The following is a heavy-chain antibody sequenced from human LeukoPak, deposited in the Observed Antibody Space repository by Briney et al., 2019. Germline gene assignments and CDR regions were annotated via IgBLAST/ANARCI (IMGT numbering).Heavy chain of an antibody. D-gene: IGHD3-22*01. Sequence: PSETLSLTCSVSGASISRNTYYWGWIRQSPGKGLEWIGTFYYTGSTYYSPSLKSRITISVDTSKNHFSLKLSSVTAADTAVYYCARANYYDSSGYYYNAFDIWGQGTMVTVSS. J-gene: IGHJ3*02. CDR3: ARANYYDSSGYYYNAFDI. V-gene: IGHV4-39*02. CDR2: FYYTGST. CDR1: GASISRNTYY.